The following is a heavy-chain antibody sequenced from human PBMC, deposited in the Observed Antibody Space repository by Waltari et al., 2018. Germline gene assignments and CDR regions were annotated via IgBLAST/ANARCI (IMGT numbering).Heavy chain of an antibody. J-gene: IGHJ4*02. CDR2: IFFSVRT. V-gene: IGHV4-39*01. CDR3: VRHEGTRTTARAHFDS. CDR1: GGSITSGDYY. D-gene: IGHD4-17*01. Sequence: QLQLQESGPGLVKPSETLSLSCTVSGGSITSGDYYWGWIRQSPGKGLEWIGGIFFSVRTYYNPSLKIRLAISVDTSKNQFSLKLSSVTAADTAVYYCVRHEGTRTTARAHFDSWGQGTLVAVSS.